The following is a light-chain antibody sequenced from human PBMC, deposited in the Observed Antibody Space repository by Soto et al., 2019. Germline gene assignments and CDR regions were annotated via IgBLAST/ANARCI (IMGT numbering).Light chain of an antibody. CDR1: QSVSTNY. J-gene: IGKJ5*01. CDR2: DAS. V-gene: IGKV3D-20*02. Sequence: EIVLTQSPGTLSLSPGERATLSCRASQSVSTNYLAWYQQKPGQAPRLLIYDASIRATGIPARFSGSGSGTEFTLTISSLQSEDFAVYYCQQRSNWITFGQGTRLEIK. CDR3: QQRSNWIT.